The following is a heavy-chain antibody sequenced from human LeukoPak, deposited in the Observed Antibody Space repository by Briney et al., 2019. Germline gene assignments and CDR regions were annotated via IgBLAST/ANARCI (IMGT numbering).Heavy chain of an antibody. Sequence: ASVKVSCKASGGTFSSYAISWVRQAPGQGLEWMGGIIPIFGTANYAQKFQGRVTITADKSTSTAYMELSSLRSEDTAVYYCARALGSGSPRYFDYWGQGTLVTVSS. CDR1: GGTFSSYA. CDR2: IIPIFGTA. J-gene: IGHJ4*02. D-gene: IGHD3-10*01. V-gene: IGHV1-69*06. CDR3: ARALGSGSPRYFDY.